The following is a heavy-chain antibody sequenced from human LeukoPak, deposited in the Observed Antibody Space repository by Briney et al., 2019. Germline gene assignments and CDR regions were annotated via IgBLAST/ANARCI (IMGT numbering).Heavy chain of an antibody. J-gene: IGHJ4*02. Sequence: GGSLRLSCAASGFTFSSYSMYWVRQAPGKGLEWVSVIYSGGSTYYADSVKGRFTISRDNSKNTLYLQMSSLRAEDTAVYYCARGTSLWFGELFDYWGQGTLVTVSS. CDR2: IYSGGST. CDR3: ARGTSLWFGELFDY. CDR1: GFTFSSYS. D-gene: IGHD3-10*01. V-gene: IGHV3-53*01.